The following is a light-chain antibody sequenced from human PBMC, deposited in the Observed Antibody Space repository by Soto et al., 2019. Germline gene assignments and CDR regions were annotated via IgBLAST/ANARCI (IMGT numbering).Light chain of an antibody. CDR1: QDIRNY. CDR2: DAS. V-gene: IGKV1-33*01. CDR3: QQYDHLVT. J-gene: IGKJ4*01. Sequence: DIQMTQSPSSLSASVGDRVTITCQASQDIRNYLNWYQQKPGKAPKLLIYDASNLETGVPSRFSGSGSGTDFNFSISSLQPEDIATYYCQQYDHLVTFGGGTKVDIK.